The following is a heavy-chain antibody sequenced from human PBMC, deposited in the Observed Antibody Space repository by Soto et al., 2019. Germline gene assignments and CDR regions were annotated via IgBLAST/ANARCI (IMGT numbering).Heavy chain of an antibody. D-gene: IGHD6-6*01. J-gene: IGHJ5*02. CDR3: AQVKELVGAYNWFDP. CDR1: GGSVSGYY. CDR2: INHSGST. Sequence: SETLSLACAVYGGSVSGYYWSWIRQPPGKGLEWIGEINHSGSTNYNPSLKSRVTISVDTSKNQFSLKLSSVTAADTAVYYCAQVKELVGAYNWFDPRVQGTLVTVSS. V-gene: IGHV4-34*01.